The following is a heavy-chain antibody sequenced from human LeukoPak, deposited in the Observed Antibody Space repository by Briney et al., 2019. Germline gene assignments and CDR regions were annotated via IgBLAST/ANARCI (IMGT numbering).Heavy chain of an antibody. CDR3: ARDDYSNYDDAFDI. Sequence: SQTLSLTCTVSGGSISSGGYDWSWIRQPPGKGLEWIGYIYHSGSTYYNPSLKSRVTISVDRSKNQFSLKLSSVTAADTAVYYCARDDYSNYDDAFDIWGQGTMVTVSS. D-gene: IGHD4-11*01. J-gene: IGHJ3*02. CDR1: GGSISSGGYD. CDR2: IYHSGST. V-gene: IGHV4-30-2*01.